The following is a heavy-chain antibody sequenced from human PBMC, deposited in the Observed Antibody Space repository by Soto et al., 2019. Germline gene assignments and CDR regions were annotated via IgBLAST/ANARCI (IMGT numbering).Heavy chain of an antibody. CDR1: GFPFSISW. J-gene: IGHJ5*02. D-gene: IGHD2-2*01. CDR2: ITSDGSET. CDR3: AKEKISTSCCNWFDP. V-gene: IGHV3-74*01. Sequence: GGSLRLSCAASGFPFSISWMHWVRQVPGKGLEWVSRITSDGSETIYADSVKGRFTISRDNAESTVYLQMNSLRAEDTAVYYCAKEKISTSCCNWFDPWGQGTLVTVSS.